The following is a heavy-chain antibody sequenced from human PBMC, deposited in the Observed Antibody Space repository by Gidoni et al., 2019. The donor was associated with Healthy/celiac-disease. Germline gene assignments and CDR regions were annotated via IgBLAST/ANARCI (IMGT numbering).Heavy chain of an antibody. CDR2: IYSSGST. V-gene: IGHV4-39*01. CDR3: ASVGPWPRRGGSYIDY. D-gene: IGHD1-26*01. CDR1: GGSISSSSYY. J-gene: IGHJ4*02. Sequence: QLQLQESGPGLVKPSETLSLTCTIYGGSISSSSYYWGWIRQPPGKGLVWIGSIYSSGSTYYNPSLKSRVTISVDTSKNQFSLKLSSVTAADTAVYYCASVGPWPRRGGSYIDYWGQGTLVTVSS.